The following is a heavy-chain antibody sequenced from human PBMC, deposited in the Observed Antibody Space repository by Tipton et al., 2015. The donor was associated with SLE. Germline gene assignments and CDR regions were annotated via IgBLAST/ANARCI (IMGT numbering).Heavy chain of an antibody. D-gene: IGHD2-15*01. CDR3: ARAAPPNPYCSGGSCYSGPFWYYYYYMDV. CDR1: GYSISSGYY. J-gene: IGHJ6*03. V-gene: IGHV4-38-2*01. Sequence: LRLSCAVSGYSISSGYYWAWIRQPPGKGLEWIGRIYHSGSTYYNPSLKSRVTISADMSKSHFSLKLRSVTAADTAVYYCARAAPPNPYCSGGSCYSGPFWYYYYYMDVWGQGTTVTVSS. CDR2: IYHSGST.